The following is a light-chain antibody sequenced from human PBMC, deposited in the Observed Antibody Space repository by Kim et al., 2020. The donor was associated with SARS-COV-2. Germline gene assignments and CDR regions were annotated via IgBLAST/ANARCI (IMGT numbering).Light chain of an antibody. CDR3: QKYYSDPS. CDR2: AAS. Sequence: DIQMTQSPSSLSASVGDRVTITCRASQDISNYLAWYQQKPGKVPKLLIYAASTLQSGVSSRFGGTGSGTDSTLTISSLQPEDVATYYCQKYYSDPSFGQGTKVDIK. CDR1: QDISNY. V-gene: IGKV1-27*01. J-gene: IGKJ1*01.